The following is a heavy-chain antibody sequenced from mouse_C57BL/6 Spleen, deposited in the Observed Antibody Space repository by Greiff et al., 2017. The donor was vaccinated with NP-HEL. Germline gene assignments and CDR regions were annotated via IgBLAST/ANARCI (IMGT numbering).Heavy chain of an antibody. CDR3: ARNYGSSYGWFAY. V-gene: IGHV2-2*01. Sequence: QVHVKQSGPGLVQPSQSLSITCTVSGFSLTSYGVHWVRQSPGKGLEWLGVLWSGGSTDYNAAFISRLSISKDNSKSQVFFKMNSLQADDTAIYYCARNYGSSYGWFAYWGQGTLVTVSA. CDR1: GFSLTSYG. CDR2: LWSGGST. J-gene: IGHJ3*01. D-gene: IGHD1-1*01.